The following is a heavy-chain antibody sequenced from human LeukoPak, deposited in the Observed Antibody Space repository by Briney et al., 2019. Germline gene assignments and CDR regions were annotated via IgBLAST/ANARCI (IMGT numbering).Heavy chain of an antibody. CDR2: IYSTGST. CDR1: GFTFSDFPM. D-gene: IGHD2-2*03. J-gene: IGHJ4*02. CDR3: AREWIY. Sequence: PGGSLRLSCAASGFTFSDFPMIWVRQAPGKGLEWIGNIYSTGSTYYNPSLKSRVTISVDTSKNHFSLKLSSVTAADTAVYFCAREWIYWGQGTLVTVSS. V-gene: IGHV4-38-2*02.